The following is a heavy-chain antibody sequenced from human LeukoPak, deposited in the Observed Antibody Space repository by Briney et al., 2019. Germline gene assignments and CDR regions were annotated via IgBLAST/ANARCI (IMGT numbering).Heavy chain of an antibody. J-gene: IGHJ5*02. D-gene: IGHD3-10*01. CDR2: IYYSGST. CDR3: ARVTEADYYGSGSSFDP. Sequence: SETLCLTCADSGGSISSYYWSWIRQPPGKGLEWIGYIYYSGSTNYNPSLKSRVTISVDTSTNQFSLKLSSVTAADTAVYYCARVTEADYYGSGSSFDPWGQGTLVTVFS. V-gene: IGHV4-59*01. CDR1: GGSISSYY.